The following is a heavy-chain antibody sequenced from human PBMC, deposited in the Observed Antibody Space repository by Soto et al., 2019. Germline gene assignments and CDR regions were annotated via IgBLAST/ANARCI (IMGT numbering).Heavy chain of an antibody. J-gene: IGHJ6*02. CDR2: SRNKGNNYNT. Sequence: PVGSLRLSCAVSGFTSSDHDMHWVRQAPGKGLEWVGHSRNKGNNYNTDYAASVKGRFAISRDDSRNSLYLQMNSLKTEDTAVYYCARAGYAHGSDVWGQGATVTVSS. D-gene: IGHD2-8*01. V-gene: IGHV3-72*01. CDR3: ARAGYAHGSDV. CDR1: GFTSSDHD.